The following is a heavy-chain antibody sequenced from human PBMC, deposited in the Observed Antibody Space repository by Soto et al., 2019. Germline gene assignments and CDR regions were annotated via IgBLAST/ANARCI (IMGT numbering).Heavy chain of an antibody. J-gene: IGHJ3*02. V-gene: IGHV3-48*01. CDR1: GCTVRSYS. D-gene: IGHD4-17*01. CDR2: ISSSSSTI. Sequence: PGGSLRLSCAAAGCTVRSYSMNGVRQAPGKGLEWVSYISSSSSTIYYADSVKGRFTISRDNAKNSLYLQMNSLRAEDTAVYYCASYGDYDDDAFDIWGQGTMVTVSS. CDR3: ASYGDYDDDAFDI.